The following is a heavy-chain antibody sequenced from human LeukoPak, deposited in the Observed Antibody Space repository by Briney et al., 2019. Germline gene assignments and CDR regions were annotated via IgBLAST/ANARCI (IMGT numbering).Heavy chain of an antibody. Sequence: SETLSLTCTVSGGSISSYYWSWIRQPPGKGLEWIGYIYYSGSANYNPSLKSRVTITVDPSNNHFSQKLSFVPAPDTAVYYCARLGVYYDSSNFDYWGQGTLVTVSS. CDR1: GGSISSYY. CDR3: ARLGVYYDSSNFDY. J-gene: IGHJ4*02. D-gene: IGHD3-22*01. CDR2: IYYSGSA. V-gene: IGHV4-59*01.